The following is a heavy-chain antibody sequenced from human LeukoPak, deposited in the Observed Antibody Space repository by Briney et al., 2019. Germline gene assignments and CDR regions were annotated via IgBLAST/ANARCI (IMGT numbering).Heavy chain of an antibody. CDR3: ARGTTVTTTDY. CDR1: GFTFSSYA. J-gene: IGHJ4*02. CDR2: ISYDGSNK. V-gene: IGHV3-30-3*01. D-gene: IGHD4-17*01. Sequence: PGRSLRLSCAASGFTFSSYAMHRVRQAPGKGLEWVAVISYDGSNKYYADSVKGRFTISRDNSKNTLYLQMNSLRAEDTAVYYCARGTTVTTTDYWGQGTLVTVSS.